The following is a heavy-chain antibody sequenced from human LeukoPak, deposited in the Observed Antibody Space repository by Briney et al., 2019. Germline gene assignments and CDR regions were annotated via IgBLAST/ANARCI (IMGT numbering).Heavy chain of an antibody. CDR2: IRSKANSYAT. Sequence: GGSLRLSCAASGFTFSGSAMHWVRQASGKGLEWVGRIRSKANSYATAYAASVKGRFTISRDDSKNTAYLQMNSLKTEDTAVYYCTIVRATLSGDNWGQGTLVTVSS. D-gene: IGHD1-26*01. CDR1: GFTFSGSA. J-gene: IGHJ4*02. CDR3: TIVRATLSGDN. V-gene: IGHV3-73*01.